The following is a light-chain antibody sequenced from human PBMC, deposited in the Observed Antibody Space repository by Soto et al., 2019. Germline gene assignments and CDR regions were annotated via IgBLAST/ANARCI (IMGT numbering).Light chain of an antibody. CDR3: QQRSDWPPLT. CDR1: HSVASY. CDR2: DAS. V-gene: IGKV3-11*01. J-gene: IGKJ4*01. Sequence: ESVFTQSPSTLSLSRGEIATLSCRSSHSVASYLAWYQQKPGQAPRLLIYDASNRASGITARFSGSGSGKDFILNITGIEPEAVGVYYCQQRSDWPPLTFGAGPKVDI.